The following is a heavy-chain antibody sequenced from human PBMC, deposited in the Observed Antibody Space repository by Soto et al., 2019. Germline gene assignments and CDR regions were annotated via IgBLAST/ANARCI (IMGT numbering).Heavy chain of an antibody. Sequence: GGSLRLSCAASGFTFSSYAMSWVRQAPGKGLEWVSAISGSGGSTYYADSVKGRFTISTDNSKNTLYLQMNSLKAEDTAVYYCAKAQSPLWYFDLWGRGTLVTVSS. CDR3: AKAQSPLWYFDL. CDR1: GFTFSSYA. J-gene: IGHJ2*01. V-gene: IGHV3-23*01. CDR2: ISGSGGST.